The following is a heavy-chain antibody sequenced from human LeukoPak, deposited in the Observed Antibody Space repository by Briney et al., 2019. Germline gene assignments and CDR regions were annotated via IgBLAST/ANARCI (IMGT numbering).Heavy chain of an antibody. D-gene: IGHD6-19*01. CDR1: GFTFSNYN. CDR2: ISSSSTNI. CDR3: ARDDTAVAGTELDY. Sequence: GGSLRLSCAASGFTFSNYNMNWVRQAPGKGLEWVSYISSSSTNIYYTDSVKGRFTISRDNAKNSLSLQMNSLRAEDTAVYYCARDDTAVAGTELDYWGQGTLVTVSS. V-gene: IGHV3-21*01. J-gene: IGHJ4*02.